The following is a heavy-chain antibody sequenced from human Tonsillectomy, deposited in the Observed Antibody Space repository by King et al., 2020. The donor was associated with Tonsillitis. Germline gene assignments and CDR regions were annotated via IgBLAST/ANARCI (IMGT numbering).Heavy chain of an antibody. V-gene: IGHV3-30*18. D-gene: IGHD1-26*01. J-gene: IGHJ3*02. CDR2: ISYDGSNK. CDR3: AKGELLSAFDI. Sequence: VQLVESGGVVVQPGRSLRLSCAASGFTFSSYGMHWVRQAPGKGLEWVAVISYDGSNKYYADSVKGRFTISRDNSKNTLYLQMNSLRAEDTAVYYCAKGELLSAFDIWGQGTMVTVSS. CDR1: GFTFSSYG.